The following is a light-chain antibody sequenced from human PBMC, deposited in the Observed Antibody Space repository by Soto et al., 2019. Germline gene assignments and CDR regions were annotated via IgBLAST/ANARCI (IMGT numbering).Light chain of an antibody. CDR2: DVT. CDR1: SSDVGDYTY. V-gene: IGLV2-14*03. J-gene: IGLJ3*02. CDR3: SAYTRTNTRV. Sequence: QSALTQPASVSGSPGQSITISCTGTSSDVGDYTYVSWHQHHPGKAPKLMIYDVTNRPSGVSNRFSGSKSGNTASLTISGLQAEDEAHYYSSAYTRTNTRVFGGGTKLTVL.